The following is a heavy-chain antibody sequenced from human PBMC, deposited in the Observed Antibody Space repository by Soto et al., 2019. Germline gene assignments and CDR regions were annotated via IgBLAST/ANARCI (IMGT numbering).Heavy chain of an antibody. Sequence: QVQLVQSGAEVKKPGASVTVSCKASGYTFSDYYLHWVRQAPGQGPEWMGRSNPNSGDGKLAQKFQARVTMTSDTSFRTAFMELNSLKSDDTAVYYFARESGGATATLDYYYFYMDVWGKGTTVTVSS. D-gene: IGHD5-12*01. J-gene: IGHJ6*03. CDR1: GYTFSDYY. V-gene: IGHV1-2*06. CDR3: ARESGGATATLDYYYFYMDV. CDR2: SNPNSGDG.